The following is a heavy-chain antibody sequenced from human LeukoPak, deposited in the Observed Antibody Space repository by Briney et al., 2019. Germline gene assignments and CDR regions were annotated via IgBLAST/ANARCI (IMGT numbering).Heavy chain of an antibody. CDR3: ARLLGSGPLKDWFDP. J-gene: IGHJ5*02. V-gene: IGHV4-34*01. D-gene: IGHD3-3*01. Sequence: NPSETLSLTCAVYGGSFSGYYWSWIRQPPGKGLEWIGEINHSGSTNYNPSLKSRVTISVDTSKNQFSLKLSYVTAADTAVYYCARLLGSGPLKDWFDPWGQGTLVTVSS. CDR2: INHSGST. CDR1: GGSFSGYY.